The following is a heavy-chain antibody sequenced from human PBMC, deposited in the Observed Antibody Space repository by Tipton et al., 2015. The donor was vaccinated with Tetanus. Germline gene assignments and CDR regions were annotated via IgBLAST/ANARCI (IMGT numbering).Heavy chain of an antibody. V-gene: IGHV4-31*03. J-gene: IGHJ5*02. CDR2: FHHSGST. CDR3: ASSHYDFWSGYLNWFDP. Sequence: TLSLTCSVSGGSISSGDYFWSWIRQLPGKGLECLGNFHHSGSTYYDPSLKSRVTISTDTSKNQFSLRLSSVTAADTAVYYCASSHYDFWSGYLNWFDPWGQGTLVTVSS. CDR1: GGSISSGDYF. D-gene: IGHD3-3*01.